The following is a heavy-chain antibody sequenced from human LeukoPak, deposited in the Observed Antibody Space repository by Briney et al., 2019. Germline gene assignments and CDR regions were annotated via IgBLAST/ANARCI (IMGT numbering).Heavy chain of an antibody. CDR2: IRYDGSNK. J-gene: IGHJ3*02. CDR3: AREGRRDGYTYDAFDI. Sequence: PGGSLRLSCAASGFTFSSYGMHWVRQAPGKGLEWGAVIRYDGSNKYYADSVKGRFTISRDNSKNTLYLQMNSLRAEDTAVYYCAREGRRDGYTYDAFDIWGQGTMVTVSS. CDR1: GFTFSSYG. V-gene: IGHV3-33*01. D-gene: IGHD5-24*01.